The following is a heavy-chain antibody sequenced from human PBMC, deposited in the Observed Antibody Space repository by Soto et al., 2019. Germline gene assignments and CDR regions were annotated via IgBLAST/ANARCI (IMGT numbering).Heavy chain of an antibody. D-gene: IGHD3-22*01. CDR1: EFTYVKYA. J-gene: IGHJ4*02. V-gene: IGHV3-23*01. CDR3: VKDTVVVINGGDFDY. CDR2: ISGDAGRT. Sequence: EVQLLESGGALVQPGGSLRLSCEASEFTYVKYAMSWVRQAPGKGLEWVSGISGDAGRTFYADSVKGRFTISRDNSKNTVYLQMNSLRVEDTAVYYCVKDTVVVINGGDFDYWGQGTLVTVSS.